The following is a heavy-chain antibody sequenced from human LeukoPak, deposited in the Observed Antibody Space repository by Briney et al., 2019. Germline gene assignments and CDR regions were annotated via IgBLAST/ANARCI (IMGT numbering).Heavy chain of an antibody. V-gene: IGHV3-74*01. CDR1: GFTFRTYW. CDR2: INEDGSIT. CDR3: GRDLGGRSGY. D-gene: IGHD1-26*01. Sequence: GGSLRLSCAVSGFTFRTYWMHWVRQVPGEGLVWVSRINEDGSITNYADSVKGRFSISRDNTENTLYLQMNSLRAEDTAVYYCGRDLGGRSGYWGQGTLVTVSS. J-gene: IGHJ4*02.